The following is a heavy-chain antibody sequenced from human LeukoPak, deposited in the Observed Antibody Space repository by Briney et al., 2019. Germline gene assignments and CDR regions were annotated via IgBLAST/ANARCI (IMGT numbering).Heavy chain of an antibody. V-gene: IGHV3-30*03. Sequence: PGGSLRLSCAASGFTFSSYGMHWVRQAPGKGLEWVAVISYDGSNKYYADSVKGRFTISRDNSKNTLYLQMNSLRAEDTAVYYCARVVSSGWYVLAESGLGYWGQGTLVTVSS. CDR1: GFTFSSYG. CDR3: ARVVSSGWYVLAESGLGY. J-gene: IGHJ4*02. D-gene: IGHD6-19*01. CDR2: ISYDGSNK.